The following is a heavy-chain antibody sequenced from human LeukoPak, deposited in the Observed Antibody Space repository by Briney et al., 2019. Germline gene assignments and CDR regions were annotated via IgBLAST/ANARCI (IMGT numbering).Heavy chain of an antibody. CDR3: AKDQYILTGNFDY. V-gene: IGHV3-23*01. Sequence: GGSLRLSCAASGFTFSSYAMSWVRQAPGKGLEWDSAISGSGGSTYYADSVKGRFTISRDNSKNTLYLQMNSLRAEDTAVYYCAKDQYILTGNFDYWGQGTLVTVSS. D-gene: IGHD3-9*01. J-gene: IGHJ4*02. CDR2: ISGSGGST. CDR1: GFTFSSYA.